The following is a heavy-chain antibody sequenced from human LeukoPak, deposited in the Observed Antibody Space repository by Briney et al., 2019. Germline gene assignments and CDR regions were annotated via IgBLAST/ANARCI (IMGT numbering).Heavy chain of an antibody. CDR2: ISAYDGNT. CDR1: GYTFTSYG. V-gene: IGHV1-18*01. CDR3: ARERAVLLWFGELGGSDY. Sequence: GASVKVSCKASGYTFTSYGISWVRQAPGQGLEWMGWISAYDGNTNYAQKLQGRVTMTTDTSTSTAYMELRSLRSDDTAVYYCARERAVLLWFGELGGSDYWGQGTLVTVSS. D-gene: IGHD3-10*01. J-gene: IGHJ4*02.